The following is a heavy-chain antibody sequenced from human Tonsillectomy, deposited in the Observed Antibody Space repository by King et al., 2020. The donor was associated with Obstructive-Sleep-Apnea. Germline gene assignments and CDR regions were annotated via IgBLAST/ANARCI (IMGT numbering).Heavy chain of an antibody. CDR1: GFTFSKAW. Sequence: VQLVESGGGLVKPGGSLRLSCAASGFTFSKAWMTWVRQAPGKGLEWVGRIKSKTDGGTTDYAAPVKGRFTISRDDSKNTLYLQMNSLKSEDTAVYYCTTYNITMIASDYWGQGTLVTVSS. CDR3: TTYNITMIASDY. V-gene: IGHV3-15*01. D-gene: IGHD3-22*01. CDR2: IKSKTDGGTT. J-gene: IGHJ4*02.